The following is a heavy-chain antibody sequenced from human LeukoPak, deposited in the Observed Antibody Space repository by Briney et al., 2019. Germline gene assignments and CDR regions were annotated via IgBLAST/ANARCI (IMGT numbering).Heavy chain of an antibody. CDR1: GYSFTSYW. CDR2: IYPGDSDT. D-gene: IGHD3-10*01. CDR3: ATNTMFRGIHAFDI. J-gene: IGHJ3*02. V-gene: IGHV5-51*01. Sequence: GESLKISCKGSGYSFTSYWIGWVRQIPGKGLELMGIIYPGDSDTRYSPSFQGQVTISADKSISTAYLQWSSLKASDSAMYYCATNTMFRGIHAFDIWGQGTMVTVSS.